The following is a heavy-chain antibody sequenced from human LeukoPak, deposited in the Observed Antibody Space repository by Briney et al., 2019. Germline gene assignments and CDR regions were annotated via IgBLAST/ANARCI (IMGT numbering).Heavy chain of an antibody. CDR1: GGTFSSYA. CDR3: ARATSYCSSTSCYYMDV. Sequence: GASVKVSCKASGGTFSSYAISWVRQAPGQGLEWMGRIIPILGIANYAQKFQGRVTITADESTSTAYMELSSLRSEDTAVYYCARATSYCSSTSCYYMDVWGKGTTVTVSS. D-gene: IGHD2-2*01. J-gene: IGHJ6*03. CDR2: IIPILGIA. V-gene: IGHV1-69*04.